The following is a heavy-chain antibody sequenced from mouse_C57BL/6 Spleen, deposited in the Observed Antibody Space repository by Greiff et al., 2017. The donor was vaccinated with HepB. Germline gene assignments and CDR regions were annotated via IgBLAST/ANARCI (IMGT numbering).Heavy chain of an antibody. Sequence: VQLQQSGPELVKPGASVKMSCKASGYTFTDYNMHWVKQSHGKSLEWIGYINPNNGGTSYNQKFKGKATLTVNKSSSTAYMGLRSLTSEDSAVYYCAREGYYGSSYNYVMDYWGQGTSVTVSS. CDR1: GYTFTDYN. J-gene: IGHJ4*01. D-gene: IGHD1-1*01. CDR2: INPNNGGT. CDR3: AREGYYGSSYNYVMDY. V-gene: IGHV1-22*01.